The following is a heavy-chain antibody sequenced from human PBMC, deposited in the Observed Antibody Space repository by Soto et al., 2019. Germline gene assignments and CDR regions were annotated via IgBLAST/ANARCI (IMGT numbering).Heavy chain of an antibody. CDR2: IYYSGST. CDR3: ARGRVPGY. Sequence: LSLTCTVSGGSISNYYWSWIRQPPGKGLEWIGYIYYSGSTNCNPSLKSRVTISVDTSKNQFSLQLSSVTAADTAVYYCARGRVPGYWGQGTLVTVSS. D-gene: IGHD1-1*01. J-gene: IGHJ4*02. V-gene: IGHV4-59*01. CDR1: GGSISNYY.